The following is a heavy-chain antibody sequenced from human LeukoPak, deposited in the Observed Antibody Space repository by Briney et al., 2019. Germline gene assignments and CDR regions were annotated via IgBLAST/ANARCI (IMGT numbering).Heavy chain of an antibody. CDR2: IIPIFGTA. D-gene: IGHD3-22*01. CDR3: ARAPYYYDSSGYYDY. Sequence: SVTVSFKASGGTFRSYAISWVRQAPGQGLEWMGRIIPIFGTANYAQKFQGRVTITTDESTSTAYMELSSLRSEDTAVYYCARAPYYYDSSGYYDYWGQGTLVTVSS. CDR1: GGTFRSYA. V-gene: IGHV1-69*05. J-gene: IGHJ4*02.